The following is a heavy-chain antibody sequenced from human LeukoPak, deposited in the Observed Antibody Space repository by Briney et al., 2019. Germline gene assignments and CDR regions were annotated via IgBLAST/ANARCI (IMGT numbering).Heavy chain of an antibody. CDR1: GFSFSSYW. Sequence: GGSLRLSCAASGFSFSSYWMSWVRQAPGKGLEWVSSISSSSSYIYYADSVKGRFTISRDNAKNSLYLQMNSLRAEDTAVYYCARDRIVGATIDYWGQGTLVTVSS. CDR2: ISSSSSYI. V-gene: IGHV3-21*01. CDR3: ARDRIVGATIDY. J-gene: IGHJ4*02. D-gene: IGHD1-26*01.